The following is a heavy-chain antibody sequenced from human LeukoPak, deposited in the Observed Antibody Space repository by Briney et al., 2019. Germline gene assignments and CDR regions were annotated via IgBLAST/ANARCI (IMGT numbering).Heavy chain of an antibody. CDR2: IYHSGST. V-gene: IGHV4-4*02. Sequence: PSGTLSLTCAVSGGSISSNNWWSWVRQPPGKGLEWIGEIYHSGSTYYNPSLKSRVTISVDTSKNQFSLKLSSVTAADTAVYYCARDSDGYNYNYWGQGTLVTVSS. CDR1: GGSISSNNW. D-gene: IGHD5-24*01. CDR3: ARDSDGYNYNY. J-gene: IGHJ4*02.